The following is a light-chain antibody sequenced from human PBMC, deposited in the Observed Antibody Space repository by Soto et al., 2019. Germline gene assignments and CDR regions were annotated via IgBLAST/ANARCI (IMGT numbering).Light chain of an antibody. J-gene: IGLJ2*01. V-gene: IGLV1-51*02. CDR3: GTWDGSLSAL. CDR1: SSNIGNNY. CDR2: ENN. Sequence: QSVLTQPPSVSAAPGQKVTISCSGSSSNIGNNYVSWYQQLPGTAPKLLIYENNKRPSGIPDRFSGSKSGTSATLGITGLQTGDEADYYCGTWDGSLSALFGGGTKLTVL.